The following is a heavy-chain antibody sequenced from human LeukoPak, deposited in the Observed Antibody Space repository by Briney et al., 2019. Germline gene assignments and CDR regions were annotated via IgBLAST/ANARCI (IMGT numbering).Heavy chain of an antibody. J-gene: IGHJ4*02. CDR3: ARDRPNHYGSDGHYYRRDGDY. D-gene: IGHD3-10*01. Sequence: GGSLRLSCAASGFTFSIYAMSWVRQAPGKGLQWVSSITSRGESTWYVDSVKGRFTITRDNSENTLYLQMHSLRAEDTAVYYCARDRPNHYGSDGHYYRRDGDYWGRGTLVSVSS. CDR2: ITSRGEST. CDR1: GFTFSIYA. V-gene: IGHV3-23*01.